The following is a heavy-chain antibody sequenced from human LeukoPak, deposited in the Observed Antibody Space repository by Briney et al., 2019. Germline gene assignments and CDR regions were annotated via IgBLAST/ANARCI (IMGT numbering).Heavy chain of an antibody. V-gene: IGHV3-33*01. CDR1: GFSFSGDA. D-gene: IGHD3-16*01. CDR3: AGAAGLGNYLIDY. Sequence: GGSLRLSCAASGFSFSGDAIHWVSQAPGKGLEWVALIWSDGSQTKYAGSVKGRFTVSRDNSKNTAFLQMSGLTVEDTAVYYCAGAAGLGNYLIDYWGQGTLVTVSS. J-gene: IGHJ4*02. CDR2: IWSDGSQT.